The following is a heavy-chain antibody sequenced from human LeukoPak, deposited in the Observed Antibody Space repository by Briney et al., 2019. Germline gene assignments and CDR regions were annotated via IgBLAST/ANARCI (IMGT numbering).Heavy chain of an antibody. D-gene: IGHD3-10*01. Sequence: PGGSLRLSCAASGFTFSSYGMHWVRQAPGKGLEWVAVISYDGSNKYYADSVKGRFTISRDNSKNTLYLQMNSLRAEDTAVYYCAKGMPPSLLLWFGEPQFDPWGQGTLVTVSS. V-gene: IGHV3-30*18. CDR3: AKGMPPSLLLWFGEPQFDP. CDR2: ISYDGSNK. CDR1: GFTFSSYG. J-gene: IGHJ5*02.